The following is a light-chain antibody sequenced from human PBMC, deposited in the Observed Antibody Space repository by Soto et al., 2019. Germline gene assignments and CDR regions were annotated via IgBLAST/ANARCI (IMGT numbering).Light chain of an antibody. CDR1: QSISSW. CDR3: QQYYSYPT. J-gene: IGKJ1*01. CDR2: DAS. V-gene: IGKV1-5*01. Sequence: DIQMTQSPSTLSASVGDRVTITCRASQSISSWLAWYQQKAGKAPKLLIYDASSLESGVPSRFSGSGSGTEFTLTISSLHADDFATYYCQQYYSYPTFGQGTKVEIK.